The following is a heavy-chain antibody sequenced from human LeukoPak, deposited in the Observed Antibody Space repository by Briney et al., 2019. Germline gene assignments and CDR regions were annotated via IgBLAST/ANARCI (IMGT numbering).Heavy chain of an antibody. Sequence: GASVTVSRKASGGTLSSYAISWVRQAPAPGFEWMGWIIPIFGTGNYAQKFQDRVTITTDESTSTAYMGRSSLRSEDTAVYYRGRGLRSFDYWGEGTLVTVSS. V-gene: IGHV1-69*05. CDR3: GRGLRSFDY. CDR2: IIPIFGTG. J-gene: IGHJ4*02. D-gene: IGHD3-3*01. CDR1: GGTLSSYA.